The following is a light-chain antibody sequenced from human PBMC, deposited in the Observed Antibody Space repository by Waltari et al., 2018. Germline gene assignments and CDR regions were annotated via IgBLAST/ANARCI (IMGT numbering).Light chain of an antibody. V-gene: IGKV2-28*01. CDR1: LSLLHSTGYTD. Sequence: DIVMTQSPLSLPVTPGEPASNSCRSSLSLLHSTGYTDLDWHLQKPGQSPQLLTYLGSNRASGVPDSVTGRGSGTDVTLKISRVEAEDVGVYDCMKALQTPSTFGQGTRLEIK. CDR3: MKALQTPST. J-gene: IGKJ5*01. CDR2: LGS.